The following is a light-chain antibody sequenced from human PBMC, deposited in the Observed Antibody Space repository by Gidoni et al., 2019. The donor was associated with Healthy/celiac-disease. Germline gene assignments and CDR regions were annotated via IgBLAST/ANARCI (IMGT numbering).Light chain of an antibody. J-gene: IGKJ2*01. CDR1: QSIRSY. CDR3: QQSYSTPPYT. CDR2: AAS. Sequence: DIQMTQSPSSLSASVGDRVTITCRASQSIRSYLNWYQQKPGQAPKLLIYAASSLQSGVPSRFSGSGSGTDFTLTISSLQPEDFATYYCQQSYSTPPYTFGQGTKLEIK. V-gene: IGKV1-39*01.